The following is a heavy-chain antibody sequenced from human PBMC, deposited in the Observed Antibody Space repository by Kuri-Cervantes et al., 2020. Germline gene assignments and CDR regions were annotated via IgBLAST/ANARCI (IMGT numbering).Heavy chain of an antibody. CDR1: GFTFSSYW. V-gene: IGHV3-7*01. D-gene: IGHD4-17*01. CDR2: IKQDGSEK. CDR3: AREDYXDSLFDY. J-gene: IGHJ4*02. Sequence: GESLKISCAASGFTFSSYWMSWVRQAPGKGLEWVANIKQDGSEKYYVDSVKGRFTISRDNAKNSLYLQMNSLRAEDTAVYYCAREDYXDSLFDYWGQGTLVTVSS.